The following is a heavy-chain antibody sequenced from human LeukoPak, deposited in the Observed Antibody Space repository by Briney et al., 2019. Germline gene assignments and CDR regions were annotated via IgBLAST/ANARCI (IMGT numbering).Heavy chain of an antibody. J-gene: IGHJ6*04. Sequence: PGGSLRLSCAASGFTFSGYSMNWVRQAPGKGLEWVSSISSSSSYIYYADSVKGRFTISRDNAKNSLYLQMNSLRAEDTAVYYCAELGITMIGGVWGKGPTVTISS. CDR1: GFTFSGYS. CDR3: AELGITMIGGV. CDR2: ISSSSSYI. V-gene: IGHV3-21*01. D-gene: IGHD3-10*02.